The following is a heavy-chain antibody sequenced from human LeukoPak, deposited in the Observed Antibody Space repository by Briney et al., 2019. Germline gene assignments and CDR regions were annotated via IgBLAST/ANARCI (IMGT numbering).Heavy chain of an antibody. CDR2: ISGSGGST. J-gene: IGHJ4*02. CDR3: AKDLTIFGPKPVFDY. V-gene: IGHV3-23*01. D-gene: IGHD3-3*01. CDR1: GFTFSSYA. Sequence: GSLRLSCAASGFTFSSYAMSWVRPAPGKGLEWVLAISGSGGSTYYADSVKGRFTISRDNSKNTLYLQMNSLRAEDTAVYYCAKDLTIFGPKPVFDYWGQGTLVTVSS.